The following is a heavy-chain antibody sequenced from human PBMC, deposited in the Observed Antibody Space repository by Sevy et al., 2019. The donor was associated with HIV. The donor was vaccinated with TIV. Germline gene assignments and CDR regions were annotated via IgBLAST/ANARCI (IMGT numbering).Heavy chain of an antibody. CDR2: ISGSGGST. D-gene: IGHD1-26*01. CDR3: AKEYYYFDL. V-gene: IGHV3-23*01. Sequence: GGSLRLSCAASGFTFSDYYMSWIRQAPGKGLEWVAGISGSGGSTKFADSVKGRFTISRDNSKNTLYLQMNSLRAEDTAVYYCAKEYYYFDLWGRGTLVTVSS. CDR1: GFTFSDYY. J-gene: IGHJ2*01.